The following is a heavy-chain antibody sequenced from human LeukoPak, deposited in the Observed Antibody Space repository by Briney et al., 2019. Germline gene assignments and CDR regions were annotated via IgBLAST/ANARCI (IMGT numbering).Heavy chain of an antibody. CDR3: ARDGGNWNHLFDY. J-gene: IGHJ4*02. V-gene: IGHV4-59*01. Sequence: SETLSLTCTVSGGSISSYYWSWIRQPPGKGLEWIGYIYYSGSTNYNPSLKSRVTISVDTSKNQFSLKLSSVTAADTAVYYCARDGGNWNHLFDYWGQGTLVTVSS. CDR1: GGSISSYY. D-gene: IGHD1-14*01. CDR2: IYYSGST.